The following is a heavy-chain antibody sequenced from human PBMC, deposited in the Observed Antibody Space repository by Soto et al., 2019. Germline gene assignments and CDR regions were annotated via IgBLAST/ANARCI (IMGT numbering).Heavy chain of an antibody. Sequence: EVQVLESGGGLVQPGGSLRLSCAASGFPFSNYAMSWVRQAPGKWLQWVSSISGSVDSTYYADSVQGRFIISRDYSQNTLFLQMNSLRAEDTAVYYCARAPSRIPYGMDVWGQGPTVTVSS. CDR3: ARAPSRIPYGMDV. D-gene: IGHD6-13*01. CDR2: ISGSVDST. J-gene: IGHJ6*02. CDR1: GFPFSNYA. V-gene: IGHV3-23*01.